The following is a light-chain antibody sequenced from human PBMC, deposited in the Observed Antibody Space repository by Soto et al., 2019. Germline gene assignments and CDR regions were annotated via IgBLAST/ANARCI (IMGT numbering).Light chain of an antibody. CDR2: EGG. J-gene: IGLJ1*01. CDR3: GSSAPSRTFV. V-gene: IGLV2-23*01. Sequence: QSALTQPASVSGSPGQSITISCTGSSSAVGSYRLVSWYQHHPGKVPKLIIYEGGKRPSGVSNRFSGSEPGNTASLTISGLQAEDEADYYCGSSAPSRTFVFGTGTKLTVL. CDR1: SSAVGSYRL.